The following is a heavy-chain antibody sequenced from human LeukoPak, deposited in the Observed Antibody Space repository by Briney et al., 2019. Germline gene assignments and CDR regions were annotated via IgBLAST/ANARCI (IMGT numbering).Heavy chain of an antibody. CDR2: IYYSGST. CDR3: ASLPTEVVPAAKYAFDI. D-gene: IGHD2-2*01. V-gene: IGHV4-39*07. CDR1: GGSISSSSYY. Sequence: PSETLSLTCTVSGGSISSSSYYWGWIRQPPGKGLEWIGSIYYSGSTYYNPSLKSRVTISVDTSKNQFSLKLSSVTAADTAVYYCASLPTEVVPAAKYAFDIWGQGTMVTVSS. J-gene: IGHJ3*02.